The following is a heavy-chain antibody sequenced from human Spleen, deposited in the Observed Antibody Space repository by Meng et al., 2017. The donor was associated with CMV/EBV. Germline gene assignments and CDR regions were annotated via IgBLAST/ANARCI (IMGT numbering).Heavy chain of an antibody. CDR2: TLYDGSNE. V-gene: IGHV3-30-3*01. J-gene: IGHJ4*02. Sequence: GGSLRLSCAASGFTFSSYEMNWVRQAPGKGLEWVAVTLYDGSNEYYADSVKGRFTISRDNSKKTLYLQMNSLRPEDTAVYYCARDPDRDGYNYIGGVDYWGQGTLVTVSS. CDR1: GFTFSSYE. CDR3: ARDPDRDGYNYIGGVDY. D-gene: IGHD5-24*01.